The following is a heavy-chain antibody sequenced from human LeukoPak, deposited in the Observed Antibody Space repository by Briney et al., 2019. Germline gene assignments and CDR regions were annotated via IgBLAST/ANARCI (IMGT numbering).Heavy chain of an antibody. CDR2: IYYSGST. J-gene: IGHJ4*02. Sequence: PSETLSLTCTVSGGSISSSSYYWGWIRQPPGKGLEWIGSIYYSGSTYYNPSLKSRVTISVDTSKNQFSLKLRSVTAADTAVYYCGHSRSYYLFDYWGQGTLVTVSS. CDR3: GHSRSYYLFDY. CDR1: GGSISSSSYY. V-gene: IGHV4-39*01. D-gene: IGHD1-26*01.